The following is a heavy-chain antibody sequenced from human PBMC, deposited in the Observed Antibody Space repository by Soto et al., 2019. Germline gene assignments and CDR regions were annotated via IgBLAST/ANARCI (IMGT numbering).Heavy chain of an antibody. CDR3: ASLPIAAAGGY. D-gene: IGHD6-13*01. J-gene: IGHJ4*02. V-gene: IGHV1-69*02. CDR1: GGTFSSHT. CDR2: IIPILGIA. Sequence: QVQLVQSGAEVKKPGSSVKVSCKASGGTFSSHTISWVRQAPGKGREWMGRIIPILGIANYAQKFQGSVTITADKPTRTAYMELSSLRSEDTAVYYCASLPIAAAGGYWGQGTLVTVSS.